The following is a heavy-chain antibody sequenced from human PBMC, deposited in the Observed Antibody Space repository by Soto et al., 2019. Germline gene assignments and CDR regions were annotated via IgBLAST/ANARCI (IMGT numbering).Heavy chain of an antibody. V-gene: IGHV3-23*01. Sequence: GSLRHSCADPGVTYYNYAMYSVRQAPGKGLEWVATISATGGSTYYADSVKGRFTISRDNSKNTLYLQMNGLRVEDTAVYYCAKDRLAGNFDYWGQGTQVTVS. CDR3: AKDRLAGNFDY. CDR1: GVTYYNYA. J-gene: IGHJ4*02. CDR2: ISATGGST.